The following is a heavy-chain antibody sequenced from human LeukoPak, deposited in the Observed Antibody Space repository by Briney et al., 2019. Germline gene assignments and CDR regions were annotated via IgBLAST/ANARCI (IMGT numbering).Heavy chain of an antibody. CDR1: GYTFTNYG. D-gene: IGHD3-10*01. Sequence: ASVKVSCKASGYTFTNYGINWVRQAPGQGLEWMGWISAYNGNTNYAQKLQGRVTMTTDTSTTTAYMELRSLRSDDTAVYYCARVRRARDRGVIGPPPQMNYFDYWGQGTLVTVSS. V-gene: IGHV1-18*01. CDR2: ISAYNGNT. CDR3: ARVRRARDRGVIGPPPQMNYFDY. J-gene: IGHJ4*02.